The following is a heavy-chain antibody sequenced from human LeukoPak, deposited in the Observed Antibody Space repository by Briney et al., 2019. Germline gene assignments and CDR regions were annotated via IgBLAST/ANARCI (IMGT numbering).Heavy chain of an antibody. V-gene: IGHV3-21*01. CDR1: GFTFSSYG. J-gene: IGHJ6*03. D-gene: IGHD2-2*01. Sequence: PGGSLRLSCAASGFTFSSYGMNWVRQAPGKGLEWVSSISSSSSYIYYADSVKGRFTISRDNAKNSLYLQMNSLRAEDTAVYYCATDSSSPAPKYYYYCYMDVWGKGTTATVSS. CDR2: ISSSSSYI. CDR3: ATDSSSPAPKYYYYCYMDV.